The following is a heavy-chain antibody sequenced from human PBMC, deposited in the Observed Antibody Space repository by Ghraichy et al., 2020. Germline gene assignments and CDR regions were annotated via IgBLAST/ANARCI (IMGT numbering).Heavy chain of an antibody. Sequence: SETLSLTCTVSGGSISSYYWSWIRQPPGKGLEWIGYIYYSETTNYNPSLKSRVTISVDTSKNQFSLKVSSVTAADTAVYYCARASYSGTSAEYWGQGTLVTVSS. J-gene: IGHJ4*02. D-gene: IGHD1-26*01. CDR3: ARASYSGTSAEY. CDR2: IYYSETT. V-gene: IGHV4-59*01. CDR1: GGSISSYY.